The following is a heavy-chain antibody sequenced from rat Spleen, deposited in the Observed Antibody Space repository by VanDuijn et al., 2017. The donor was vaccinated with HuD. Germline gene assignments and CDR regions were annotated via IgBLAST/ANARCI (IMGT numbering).Heavy chain of an antibody. Sequence: EVQLVESGGGLVQPGRSLKLSCAASGFTFSNYGMAWVRQTPTKGLEWVASISTGGGNTYYRDSVKGRFTISRDNAKNTQYLQMDSLRSEDTATYSWAGHGRDSYAHWYFDFWCPGTMVTVSS. CDR1: GFTFSNYG. CDR3: AGHGRDSYAHWYFDF. D-gene: IGHD1-12*01. V-gene: IGHV5S14*01. J-gene: IGHJ1*01. CDR2: ISTGGGNT.